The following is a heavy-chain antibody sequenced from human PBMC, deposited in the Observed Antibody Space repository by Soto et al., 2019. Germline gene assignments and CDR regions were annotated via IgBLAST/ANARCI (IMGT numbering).Heavy chain of an antibody. Sequence: SETLYLTCNVSGVTMRGYYWNWFRQPPGKTLEWIGSIYYTGGTNYNPSLKSRVTISVDTSKNHFSLKFNSLTAADTAVYYCASATLSTIAAPASCGQGHLVT. CDR3: ASATLSTIAAPAS. J-gene: IGHJ5*02. CDR1: GVTMRGYY. V-gene: IGHV4-59*01. D-gene: IGHD6-13*01. CDR2: IYYTGGT.